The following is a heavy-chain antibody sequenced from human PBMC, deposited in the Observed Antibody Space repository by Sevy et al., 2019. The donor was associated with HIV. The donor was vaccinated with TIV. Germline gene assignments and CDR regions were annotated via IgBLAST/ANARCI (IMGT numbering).Heavy chain of an antibody. CDR1: GFAFHEYS. J-gene: IGHJ4*02. V-gene: IGHV3-23*01. CDR3: AREGCSRPHDY. CDR2: LSFGCGKI. Sequence: GGSLRLSCAASGFAFHEYSMSWIRQAPGKGLEWVATLSFGCGKINYADSVKGRFTNSRDNSKNSFYLQMDNLRVEDTALYYCAREGCSRPHDYWGQGTRVTVSS. D-gene: IGHD2-8*01.